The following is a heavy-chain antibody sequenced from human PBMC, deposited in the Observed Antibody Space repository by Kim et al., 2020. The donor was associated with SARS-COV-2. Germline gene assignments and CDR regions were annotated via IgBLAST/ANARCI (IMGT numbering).Heavy chain of an antibody. Sequence: GGSLRLSCAASGFTFSSYSMNWVRQAPGKGLEWVSSISSSSSYIYYADSVKGRFTISRDNAKNSLYLQMNSLRAEDTAVYYCARADPSGIAARPFVLPDYYYYGMDVWGQGTTVTVSS. D-gene: IGHD6-6*01. CDR1: GFTFSSYS. V-gene: IGHV3-21*01. CDR3: ARADPSGIAARPFVLPDYYYYGMDV. CDR2: ISSSSSYI. J-gene: IGHJ6*02.